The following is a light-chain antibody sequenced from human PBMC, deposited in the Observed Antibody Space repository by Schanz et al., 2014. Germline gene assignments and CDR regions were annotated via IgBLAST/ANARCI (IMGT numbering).Light chain of an antibody. CDR3: QQRSNWPLT. Sequence: EIVLTQSPATLSLSPGERATLSCRASQSVRSYLAWYQQKPGQAPRLLISDASNRATGIPARFGGSGSGTDFTLTISSLEPEDFAVYYCQQRSNWPLTFGQGTKLEIK. V-gene: IGKV3-11*01. CDR1: QSVRSY. CDR2: DAS. J-gene: IGKJ2*01.